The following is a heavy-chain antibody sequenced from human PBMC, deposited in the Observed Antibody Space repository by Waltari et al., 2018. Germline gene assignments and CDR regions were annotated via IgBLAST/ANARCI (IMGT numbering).Heavy chain of an antibody. CDR3: ASAGGGELGKDY. V-gene: IGHV4-4*02. CDR1: GCSLSSSNW. CDR2: IYHSGST. D-gene: IGHD3-16*01. J-gene: IGHJ4*02. Sequence: QVQLQESGPGLVKPSGTLSLPCAVSGCSLSSSNWWSWVRQPPGKGLELIGEIYHSGSTNYNPSLKSRVTISVDKSKNQFSLKLSSVTAADTAVYYCASAGGGELGKDYWGQGTLVTVSS.